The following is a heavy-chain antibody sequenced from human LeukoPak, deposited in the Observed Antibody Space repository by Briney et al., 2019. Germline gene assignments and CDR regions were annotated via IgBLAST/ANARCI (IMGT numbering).Heavy chain of an antibody. V-gene: IGHV4-39*07. CDR3: ARVVFLRFGESYYYYYGMDV. D-gene: IGHD3-16*01. J-gene: IGHJ6*02. CDR1: GGSISSSSYY. CDR2: IYYSGST. Sequence: PSETLSLTCTVSGGSISSSSYYWGWIRQPPGKGLEWIGSIYYSGSTYYNPSLKSRVTISVDTSKNQFSLKLSSVTAADTAVYYCARVVFLRFGESYYYYYGMDVWGQGTTVTVSS.